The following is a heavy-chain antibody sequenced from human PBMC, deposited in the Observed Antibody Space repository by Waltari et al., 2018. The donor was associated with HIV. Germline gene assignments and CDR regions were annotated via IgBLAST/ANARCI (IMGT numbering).Heavy chain of an antibody. V-gene: IGHV4-31*03. CDR2: IYYSGST. CDR3: ARGRGITGTTRMDY. J-gene: IGHJ4*02. Sequence: QVQLQESGPGLVKPSQTLSLTCTVSGGSISSGGYYWSWIRQHPGKGLEWIGYIYYSGSTYYNPSRKSRVTISVDTSKNQCALKLSSVTAADTAVYYCARGRGITGTTRMDYWGQGTLVTVSS. CDR1: GGSISSGGYY. D-gene: IGHD1-7*01.